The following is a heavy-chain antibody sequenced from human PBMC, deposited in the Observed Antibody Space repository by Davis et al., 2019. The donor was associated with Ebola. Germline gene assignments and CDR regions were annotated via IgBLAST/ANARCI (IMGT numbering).Heavy chain of an antibody. J-gene: IGHJ4*02. D-gene: IGHD3-3*01. CDR2: ISSSRSYI. CDR1: GFTFSTYS. Sequence: GESLKISCATSGFTFSTYSMNWVRQAPGKGLEWVSSISSSRSYIYYADSVKGRFTISRDNAKNSLYLQMNSLRAEDTAVYYCARQPKLRFLEWLPFDYWGQGTLVTVSS. CDR3: ARQPKLRFLEWLPFDY. V-gene: IGHV3-21*01.